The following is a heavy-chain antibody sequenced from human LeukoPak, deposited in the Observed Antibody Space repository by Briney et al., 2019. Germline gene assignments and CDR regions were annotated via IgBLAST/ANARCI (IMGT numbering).Heavy chain of an antibody. Sequence: ASVKVSCEASGYTFTSYGISWVRRAPGQGLEWMGWISAYNGNTNYAQKLQGRVTMTTDTSTSTAYMELRSLRSDDTAVYYCARDRGPSVLWFGELSYYYYGMDVWGQGTTVTVSS. J-gene: IGHJ6*02. CDR2: ISAYNGNT. V-gene: IGHV1-18*01. CDR3: ARDRGPSVLWFGELSYYYYGMDV. CDR1: GYTFTSYG. D-gene: IGHD3-10*01.